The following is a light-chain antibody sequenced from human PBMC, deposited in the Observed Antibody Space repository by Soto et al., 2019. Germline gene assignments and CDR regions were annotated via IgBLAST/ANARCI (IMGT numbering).Light chain of an antibody. V-gene: IGKV1-39*01. J-gene: IGKJ4*01. CDR3: QQHIGWPLT. Sequence: DILMTQSPSSLSSSVGDRVTITCRASQSISNYLNWYQQKPGKAPNLLIYAASTLQSGVPSRFSGSGSGTDFTLSISSLEPEDFAVYYCQQHIGWPLTFGGGTKVDIK. CDR1: QSISNY. CDR2: AAS.